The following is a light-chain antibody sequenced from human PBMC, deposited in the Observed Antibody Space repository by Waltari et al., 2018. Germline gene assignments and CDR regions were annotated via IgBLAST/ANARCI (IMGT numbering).Light chain of an antibody. CDR1: ASDAGPYKL. V-gene: IGLV2-23*01. CDR3: CSYVGGAKVT. Sequence: QSALTQPASVSGSPGQSITFSCTGTASDAGPYKLVSWYQHHPGTAPKLIIYDGDKRPPGVAIRFSASKSGDTASLTISGLQSEDEADYFCCSYVGGAKVTFGGGNKVTVL. CDR2: DGD. J-gene: IGLJ2*01.